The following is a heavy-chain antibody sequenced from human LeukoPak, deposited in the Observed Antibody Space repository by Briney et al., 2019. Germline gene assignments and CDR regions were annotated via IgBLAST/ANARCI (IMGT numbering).Heavy chain of an antibody. CDR1: GYTFADYY. CDR3: ARPDYGGNRGAFDI. Sequence: ASVKVSCKASGYTFADYYIHWVRQAPGQGLEWMGWISAYNGKTDYAQKFQGRVTMTTDTSTSTAYMELRSLRSDDTAVYYCARPDYGGNRGAFDIWGQGTMVTVSS. CDR2: ISAYNGKT. D-gene: IGHD4-23*01. V-gene: IGHV1-18*04. J-gene: IGHJ3*02.